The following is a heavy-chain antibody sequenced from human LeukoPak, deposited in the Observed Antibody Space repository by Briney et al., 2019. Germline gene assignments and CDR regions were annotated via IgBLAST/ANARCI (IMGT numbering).Heavy chain of an antibody. D-gene: IGHD6-13*01. Sequence: SETLSLTCTVSGGSISSYYWSWIRQPPGKGLGWIGYIYYSGSTNYNPSLKSRVTISVDTSKNQFSLKLSSVTAADTAVYYCAREYSSSWYRLYYFDYWGQGTLVTVSS. CDR1: GGSISSYY. V-gene: IGHV4-59*12. CDR3: AREYSSSWYRLYYFDY. J-gene: IGHJ4*02. CDR2: IYYSGST.